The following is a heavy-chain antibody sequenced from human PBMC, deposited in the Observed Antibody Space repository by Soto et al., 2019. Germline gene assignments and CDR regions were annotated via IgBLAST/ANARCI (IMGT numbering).Heavy chain of an antibody. CDR3: ARGAVVVAATDFDY. Sequence: PGGSLRLSCAASGFTFSSYWMSWVRQAPGKGLEWVANIKQDGSEKYYVDSVKGRFTISRDNAKNSLYLQMNSLRAEDTAVYYCARGAVVVAATDFDYWGQGTLVTVSS. CDR2: IKQDGSEK. CDR1: GFTFSSYW. J-gene: IGHJ4*02. V-gene: IGHV3-7*01. D-gene: IGHD2-15*01.